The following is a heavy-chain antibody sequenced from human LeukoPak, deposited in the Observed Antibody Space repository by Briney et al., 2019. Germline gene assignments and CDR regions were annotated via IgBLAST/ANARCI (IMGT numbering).Heavy chain of an antibody. CDR1: GGSFSGYY. CDR2: INPGGST. CDR3: ARDAGSDYYYYMDV. D-gene: IGHD3-10*01. V-gene: IGHV4-34*01. Sequence: SETLSLTCAFYGGSFSGYYWSWIRQPPGKGLEWIGDINPGGSTNYNPSLKSRVIVSVDTSKNQLSLKLTSVTAADTAVYYCARDAGSDYYYYMDVWGKGTTVTVSS. J-gene: IGHJ6*03.